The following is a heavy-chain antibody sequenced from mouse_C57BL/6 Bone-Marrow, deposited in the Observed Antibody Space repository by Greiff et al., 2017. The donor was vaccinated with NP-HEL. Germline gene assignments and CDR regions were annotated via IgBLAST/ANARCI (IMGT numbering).Heavy chain of an antibody. Sequence: EVKLVESGGGLVQPKGSLKLSCAASGFSFNTYAMNWVRQAPGKGLEWVARIRSKSNNYATYYADSVKDRFTISRDDSESMLYLQMNNLKTEDTAMYYCVRWVYYGSSYDAMDYWGQGTSVTVSS. V-gene: IGHV10-1*01. D-gene: IGHD1-1*01. J-gene: IGHJ4*01. CDR2: IRSKSNNYAT. CDR1: GFSFNTYA. CDR3: VRWVYYGSSYDAMDY.